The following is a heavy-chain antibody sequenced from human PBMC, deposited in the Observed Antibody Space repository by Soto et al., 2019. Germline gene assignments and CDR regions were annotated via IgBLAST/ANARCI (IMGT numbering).Heavy chain of an antibody. CDR2: ISGSGGST. Sequence: GGSLRLSCAASGFTFSSYAMSWVRQAPGKGLEWVSAISGSGGSTYYADSVKGRFTISRDNSKNTLYLQMNSLRAEDTAVYYCAKGQISYNWNSAYYFDYWGQGTLVTVSS. CDR3: AKGQISYNWNSAYYFDY. CDR1: GFTFSSYA. V-gene: IGHV3-23*01. D-gene: IGHD1-7*01. J-gene: IGHJ4*02.